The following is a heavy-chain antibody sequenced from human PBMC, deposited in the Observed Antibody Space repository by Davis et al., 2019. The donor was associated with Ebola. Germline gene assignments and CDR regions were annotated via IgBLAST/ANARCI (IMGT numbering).Heavy chain of an antibody. V-gene: IGHV4-59*01. D-gene: IGHD1-26*01. Sequence: GSLRLSCTVSGGSSSTYHWSWVRQPPGQGLAWVGYIYYSGTTHYNPSLRGRVTISVDTSKKHFSLKLSSVTAADTAVYYCAATDLSPLAYWGQGTLVTVSS. CDR1: GGSSSTYH. J-gene: IGHJ4*02. CDR3: AATDLSPLAY. CDR2: IYYSGTT.